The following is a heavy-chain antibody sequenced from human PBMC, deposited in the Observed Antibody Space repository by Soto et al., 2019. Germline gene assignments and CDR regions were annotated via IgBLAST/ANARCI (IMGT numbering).Heavy chain of an antibody. CDR1: GLTFSRAW. J-gene: IGHJ4*02. D-gene: IGHD2-2*01. Sequence: GGSLTLSWAASGLTFSRAWMSWLRQAPGKGLEWVARIKSKTDGEIIDYVAPVKGRFTISRDDSSNTLYLEMNSLKTEDTAVYYCTADLGSCTSTGCYYMGADYWGQGTLVTVSS. CDR2: IKSKTDGEII. V-gene: IGHV3-15*01. CDR3: TADLGSCTSTGCYYMGADY.